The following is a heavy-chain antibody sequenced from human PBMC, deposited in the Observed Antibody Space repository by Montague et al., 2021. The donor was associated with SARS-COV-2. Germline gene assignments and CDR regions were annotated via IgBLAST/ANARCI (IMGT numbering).Heavy chain of an antibody. J-gene: IGHJ4*02. CDR2: IYYSGST. V-gene: IGHV4-31*03. Sequence: TLSLTCTVSGGSISSGGYYWSWIRQPPGKGLEWIGYIYYSGSTYYNPSLKSRVTISVDTSKNQFSLKLSSVTAADTAVYYCAWYVDSSCWLNPRGYGAFDYWGQGTLVTVSS. CDR3: AWYVDSSCWLNPRGYGAFDY. D-gene: IGHD6-19*01. CDR1: GGSISSGGYY.